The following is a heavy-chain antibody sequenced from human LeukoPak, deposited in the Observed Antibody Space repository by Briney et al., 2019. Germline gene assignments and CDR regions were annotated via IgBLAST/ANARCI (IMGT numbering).Heavy chain of an antibody. J-gene: IGHJ4*02. CDR3: ASRKLGNDY. V-gene: IGHV4-59*01. CDR1: GGSISSYY. D-gene: IGHD7-27*01. Sequence: SETLSLTCTVSGGSISSYYWSWIRQPPGEGLEWIGYVYYTGSTNYNPSLKSRVSISVDTSKNQFSLKLRSVSAADTAVYYCASRKLGNDYWGQGTLVTVSS. CDR2: VYYTGST.